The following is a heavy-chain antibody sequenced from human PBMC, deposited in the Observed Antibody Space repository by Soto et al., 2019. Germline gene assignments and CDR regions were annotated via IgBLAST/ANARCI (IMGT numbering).Heavy chain of an antibody. CDR1: GGSISSGYHY. D-gene: IGHD3-16*01. Sequence: SETLSLTCTVSGGSISSGYHYWSWIRQPPGKGLEWIGYIYYSGSTYYNPSLKSRVTISVDTSKNQFSLKLSSVTAADTAVYYCARVGGDVFFNYWGRETLVTVSS. CDR2: IYYSGST. V-gene: IGHV4-30-4*01. CDR3: ARVGGDVFFNY. J-gene: IGHJ4*02.